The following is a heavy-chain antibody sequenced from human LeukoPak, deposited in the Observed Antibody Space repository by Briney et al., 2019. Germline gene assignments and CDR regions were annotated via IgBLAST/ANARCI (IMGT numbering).Heavy chain of an antibody. D-gene: IGHD6-6*01. CDR1: GGSFSGYY. J-gene: IGHJ4*02. Sequence: SETLSLTCAVYGGSFSGYYWSWIRQPPGKGLEWSGEINHSGSTNYNPSLKSRVTISVDTSKNQFSLKLSSVTAADTAVYYCARGEVWQLVYFDYWGQGTLVTVSS. CDR3: ARGEVWQLVYFDY. V-gene: IGHV4-34*01. CDR2: INHSGST.